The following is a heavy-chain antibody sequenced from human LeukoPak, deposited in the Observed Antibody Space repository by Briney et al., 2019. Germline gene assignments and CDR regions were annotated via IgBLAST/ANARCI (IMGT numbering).Heavy chain of an antibody. Sequence: SETLSLTCTVSGGSISSGSYYWSWIRQPAGKGLEWIGRIYTSGSTNYNPSLKSRVTISVDTSKNQFSLKLSSVTAADTAVYYCARDPSPVTTIVRFDPWGQGTLVTVSS. CDR2: IYTSGST. CDR1: GGSISSGSYY. V-gene: IGHV4-61*02. CDR3: ARDPSPVTTIVRFDP. J-gene: IGHJ5*02. D-gene: IGHD4-11*01.